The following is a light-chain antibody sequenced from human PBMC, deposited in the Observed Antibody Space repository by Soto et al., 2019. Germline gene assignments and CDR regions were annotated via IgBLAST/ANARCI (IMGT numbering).Light chain of an antibody. CDR3: QQRSYWLS. V-gene: IGKV3-11*01. Sequence: EIVLTQSPATLSLSPGERATLSCRASQSVSTYLAWYQQKPGQAPRLLIYGASNRATGIPARFSGSGSGTDFTLTISSLEPEDFAVYYCQQRSYWLSFGPGTKVDIK. CDR1: QSVSTY. J-gene: IGKJ3*01. CDR2: GAS.